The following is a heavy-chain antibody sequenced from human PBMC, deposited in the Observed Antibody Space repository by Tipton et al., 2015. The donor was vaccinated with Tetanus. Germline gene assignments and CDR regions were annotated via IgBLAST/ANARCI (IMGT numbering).Heavy chain of an antibody. Sequence: TLSLTCTVSGGSISNYNYYWGWVRQSPGKGLVWIGEIHPSGITDYNPSLKSRFIISVDTSKNQFSLKLSSVTAADTAVYYCARTRGYLYSSYWGQGPLVPVSS. V-gene: IGHV4-39*07. J-gene: IGHJ1*01. D-gene: IGHD3-22*01. CDR3: ARTRGYLYSSY. CDR2: IHPSGIT. CDR1: GGSISNYNYY.